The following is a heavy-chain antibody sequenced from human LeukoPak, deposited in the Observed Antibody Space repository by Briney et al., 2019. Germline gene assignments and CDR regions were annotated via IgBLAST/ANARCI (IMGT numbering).Heavy chain of an antibody. Sequence: PSETLSLTCAVYGGSFSGYYWSWIRQPPGKGLEWIGEINHSGSTNYNPSLKSRVTISVDTSKNQFSLKLSSVTAADTAVYYCARFMSGLRLLWFGEPSYGMDVWGQGTTVTVSS. CDR1: GGSFSGYY. V-gene: IGHV4-34*01. D-gene: IGHD3-10*01. CDR2: INHSGST. J-gene: IGHJ6*02. CDR3: ARFMSGLRLLWFGEPSYGMDV.